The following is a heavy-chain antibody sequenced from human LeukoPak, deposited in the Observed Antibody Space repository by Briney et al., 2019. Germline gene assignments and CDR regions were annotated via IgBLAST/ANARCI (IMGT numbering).Heavy chain of an antibody. CDR2: TRNKAKSYTT. Sequence: GGSLRLSCAASGFTFSNYGMHWVRQAPGKGLEWVGRTRNKAKSYTTEYAASVKGRFTVSRDDSKNSLYLQMNSLNTEDTAVYYCARAPSISPAGFFDYWGQGTLVTVSS. J-gene: IGHJ4*02. CDR1: GFTFSNYG. CDR3: ARAPSISPAGFFDY. V-gene: IGHV3-72*01. D-gene: IGHD6-13*01.